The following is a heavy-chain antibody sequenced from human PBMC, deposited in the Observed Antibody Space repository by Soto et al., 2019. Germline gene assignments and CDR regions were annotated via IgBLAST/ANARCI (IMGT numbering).Heavy chain of an antibody. Sequence: EVQLVESGGGLVQPGGSLRLSCAASGFTFSSYAMHWVRQAPGKGLEFVSAISPDGGNTYYANSVKGRFTISRDNSKSTLYLQMGSLRAEDLAIYYCARGQTWAHFDYWGPGILVTVSS. CDR3: ARGQTWAHFDY. J-gene: IGHJ4*02. CDR2: ISPDGGNT. D-gene: IGHD1-26*01. V-gene: IGHV3-64*01. CDR1: GFTFSSYA.